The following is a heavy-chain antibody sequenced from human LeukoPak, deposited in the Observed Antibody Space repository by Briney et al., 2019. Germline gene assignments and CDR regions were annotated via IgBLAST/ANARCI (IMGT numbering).Heavy chain of an antibody. V-gene: IGHV4-39*01. CDR3: ARSLSVVNGGEVDH. J-gene: IGHJ4*02. CDR2: IYYSGST. Sequence: SETLSLTCTVSGGSISSSSYYWGWIRQPPGKGLEWIGSIYYSGSTYYNPSPKSRVTISVDTSKNQFSLKLSSVTAADTAVYYCARSLSVVNGGEVDHWGQGTLVTVSS. D-gene: IGHD4-23*01. CDR1: GGSISSSSYY.